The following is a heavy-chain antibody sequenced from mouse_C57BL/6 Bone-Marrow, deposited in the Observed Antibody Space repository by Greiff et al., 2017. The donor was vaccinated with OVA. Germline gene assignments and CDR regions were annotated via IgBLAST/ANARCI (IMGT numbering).Heavy chain of an antibody. CDR2: ISDGGSYT. J-gene: IGHJ3*01. D-gene: IGHD2-9*01. CDR3: ACDGPYYGYDVLAY. CDR1: GFTFSSYA. V-gene: IGHV5-4*01. Sequence: EVQLVESGGGLVKPGGSLKLSCAASGFTFSSYAMSWVRQTPEKRLEWVATISDGGSYTYYPDNVKGRFTISRYNAKNNLYLQMSHLKSEDTAMYYCACDGPYYGYDVLAYWGQGTLVTVSA.